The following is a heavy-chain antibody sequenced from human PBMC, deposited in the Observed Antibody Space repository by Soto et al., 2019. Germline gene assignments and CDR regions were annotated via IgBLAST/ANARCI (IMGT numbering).Heavy chain of an antibody. CDR3: AKAIYDTVGDDY. CDR1: GFSFKSYG. D-gene: IGHD1-26*01. Sequence: QVQVVESGGGVVQPGTSLRLSCVASGFSFKSYGMHWVRQAPGKGLEWVALISNDGSNRYYEDSVKGRFTVSRDNSKNTVSLQMNSLRPEDTALYYCAKAIYDTVGDDYWGQGTHVIVSS. CDR2: ISNDGSNR. J-gene: IGHJ4*02. V-gene: IGHV3-30*18.